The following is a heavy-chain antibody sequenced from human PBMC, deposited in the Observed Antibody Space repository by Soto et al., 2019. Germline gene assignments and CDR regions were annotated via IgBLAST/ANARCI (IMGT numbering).Heavy chain of an antibody. CDR2: ISATGGLK. D-gene: IGHD1-26*01. V-gene: IGHV3-23*01. CDR3: AREVGAPSGWLDS. Sequence: ESGGRLGQPGGSLRLSCAASGFTFTTYAMTWVRQSPGRGLQWVSGISATGGLKYYADSVQGRFTISRDNSKNTLYLQMDNLRDEDTAIYYCAREVGAPSGWLDSWGQGTQVTVSS. CDR1: GFTFTTYA. J-gene: IGHJ5*01.